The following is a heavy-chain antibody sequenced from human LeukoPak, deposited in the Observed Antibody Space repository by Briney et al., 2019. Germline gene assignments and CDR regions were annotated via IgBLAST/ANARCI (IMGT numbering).Heavy chain of an antibody. D-gene: IGHD4-17*01. Sequence: GGSLRLSCAASGLTLSSYWMSWVRQAPGMGLEWVANINEDGSKKFYVDSVKGRFTISRDNAKNTLYLQMNSLRAEDTAVYYCARDWLWDYGDYYFDYWGQGTLVTVSS. CDR1: GLTLSSYW. V-gene: IGHV3-7*01. J-gene: IGHJ4*02. CDR3: ARDWLWDYGDYYFDY. CDR2: INEDGSKK.